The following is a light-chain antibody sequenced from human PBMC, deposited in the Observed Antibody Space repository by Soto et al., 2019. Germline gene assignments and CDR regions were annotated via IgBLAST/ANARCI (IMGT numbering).Light chain of an antibody. J-gene: IGKJ1*01. Sequence: EIVMTQSPATLSVSPGERATLSCRASQSVSGNLAWYQQKPGQAPRLLIYGASSRATGIPARFSGSGSGTEFTLTISSLQSEDFAVYYCQQYNNWPLTFGQGTKVEIK. CDR3: QQYNNWPLT. V-gene: IGKV3-15*01. CDR1: QSVSGN. CDR2: GAS.